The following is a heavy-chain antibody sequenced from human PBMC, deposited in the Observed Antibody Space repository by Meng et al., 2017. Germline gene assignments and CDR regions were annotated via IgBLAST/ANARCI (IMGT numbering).Heavy chain of an antibody. Sequence: ASVKVSCKAAGYTFTSYGISWVRQAPGQGLEWMGWISAYNGNTNYAQKLQGRVTMTTDTSTSTAYMELRSLRSDDTAVYYCARIPINYYGSGSYYNNFDYWGQGTLVTVSS. V-gene: IGHV1-18*01. CDR2: ISAYNGNT. CDR3: ARIPINYYGSGSYYNNFDY. J-gene: IGHJ4*02. D-gene: IGHD3-10*01. CDR1: GYTFTSYG.